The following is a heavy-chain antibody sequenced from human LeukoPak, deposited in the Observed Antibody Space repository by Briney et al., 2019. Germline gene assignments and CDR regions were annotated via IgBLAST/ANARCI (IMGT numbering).Heavy chain of an antibody. CDR3: ARDRYCSGGSCYSDAFDI. V-gene: IGHV3-11*04. J-gene: IGHJ3*02. Sequence: GGSLRLSCAASGFTFSDYYMSWIRQAPGKGLEWVSYISSSGSTIYYADSVKGRFTISRDNAKNSLYLQMNSLRGEDTAVYYCARDRYCSGGSCYSDAFDIWGQGTMVTVSS. CDR1: GFTFSDYY. CDR2: ISSSGSTI. D-gene: IGHD2-15*01.